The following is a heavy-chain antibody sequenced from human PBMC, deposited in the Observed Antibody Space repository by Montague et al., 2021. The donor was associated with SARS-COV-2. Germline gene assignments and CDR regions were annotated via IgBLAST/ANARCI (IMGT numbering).Heavy chain of an antibody. J-gene: IGHJ4*02. CDR2: IHHSGGT. CDR3: ARATLGITMIVVVMTASDYYFDY. Sequence: SETLSLTCAVYGGSFSGYYWSWILQPPGKGLEWIGEIHHSGGTTYNPPSKSRVTILADTSKFHFSLKLCSVTAADTAVYYCARATLGITMIVVVMTASDYYFDYWGQGNLVTVSS. CDR1: GGSFSGYY. D-gene: IGHD3-22*01. V-gene: IGHV4-34*01.